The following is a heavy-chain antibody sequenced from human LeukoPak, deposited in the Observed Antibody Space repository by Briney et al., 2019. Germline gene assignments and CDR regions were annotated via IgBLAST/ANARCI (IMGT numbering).Heavy chain of an antibody. CDR1: VYTFTSYG. CDR2: ISAYNGNT. Sequence: ASVTVSFKASVYTFTSYGISWVRQAPGQGLEWMGWISAYNGNTNYAQKLQGRVTMTTDTSTSTAYMELRSLRSDDTAVYYCASSVWLRLRYCSGGSCYSPETDAFDIWGQGTMVTVSS. CDR3: ASSVWLRLRYCSGGSCYSPETDAFDI. J-gene: IGHJ3*02. D-gene: IGHD2-15*01. V-gene: IGHV1-18*01.